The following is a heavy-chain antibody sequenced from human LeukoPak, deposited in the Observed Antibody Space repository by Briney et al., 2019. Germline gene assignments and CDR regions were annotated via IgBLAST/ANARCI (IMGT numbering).Heavy chain of an antibody. CDR2: ISSSSSTI. J-gene: IGHJ5*02. V-gene: IGHV3-48*01. CDR3: AKDWVGEVFNWFDP. D-gene: IGHD3-10*01. CDR1: GFTFSSYS. Sequence: GGSLRLSCAASGFTFSSYSMNWVRQAPGKGLEWVSYISSSSSTIYYADSVKGRFTISRDNSKNTLYLQMNSLRAEDTAVYYCAKDWVGEVFNWFDPWGQGILVTVSS.